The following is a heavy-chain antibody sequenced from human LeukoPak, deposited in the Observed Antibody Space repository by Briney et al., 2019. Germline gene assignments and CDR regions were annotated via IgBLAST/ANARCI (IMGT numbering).Heavy chain of an antibody. CDR1: GYTFTSYA. Sequence: ASVKVSCKASGYTFTSYAMNWVRQAPGQGLEWMGWINPNSGGTNYAQKFQGRVTMIRDTSISTAYMELSRLRSDDTAVYYCAKDGDCSGGSCYWLAFDIWGQGTMVTVSS. CDR3: AKDGDCSGGSCYWLAFDI. V-gene: IGHV1-2*02. CDR2: INPNSGGT. J-gene: IGHJ3*02. D-gene: IGHD2-15*01.